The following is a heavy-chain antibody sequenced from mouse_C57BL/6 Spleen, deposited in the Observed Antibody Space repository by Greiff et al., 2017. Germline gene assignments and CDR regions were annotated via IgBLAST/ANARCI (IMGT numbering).Heavy chain of an antibody. V-gene: IGHV1-39*01. J-gene: IGHJ3*01. D-gene: IGHD1-1*01. CDR3: AQDGSSSAWFAY. CDR1: GYSFTDYN. Sequence: EVKLQESGPELVKPGASVKISCKASGYSFTDYNMNWVKQSNGKSLEWIGVINPNYGTTSYNQKFKGKATLTVDPSSSTAYMQLNSLTSEDSAVYYCAQDGSSSAWFAYWGQGTLVTVSA. CDR2: INPNYGTT.